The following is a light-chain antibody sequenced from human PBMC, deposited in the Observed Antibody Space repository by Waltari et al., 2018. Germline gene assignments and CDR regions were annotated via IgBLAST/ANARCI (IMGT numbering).Light chain of an antibody. Sequence: VMTQSPESRAVSLGDRAPINCKSSQSVLTSSTNHNYFAWYQHRPGPPPKLLFYWSSTRESGVPDRFSTSGSGTDFTLTISSLQAEDVAVYYCQQYYNAPVTFGGGTKMEIK. CDR2: WSS. J-gene: IGKJ4*01. V-gene: IGKV4-1*01. CDR3: QQYYNAPVT. CDR1: QSVLTSSTNHNY.